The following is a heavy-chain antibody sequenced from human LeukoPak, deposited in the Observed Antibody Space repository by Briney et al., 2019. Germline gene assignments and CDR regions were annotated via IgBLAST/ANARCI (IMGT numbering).Heavy chain of an antibody. J-gene: IGHJ6*03. CDR3: ARDSHGWDYGDYDYYYYMDV. CDR1: GGSISSYY. Sequence: SETLSLTCTVSGGSISSYYWSWIRQPPGKGLEWIGYIYYSGSTNYNPSLKSRVTISLDTSKNQFSLKMSSVTAADTAVYYCARDSHGWDYGDYDYYYYMDVWGKGTTVTISS. D-gene: IGHD4-17*01. V-gene: IGHV4-59*01. CDR2: IYYSGST.